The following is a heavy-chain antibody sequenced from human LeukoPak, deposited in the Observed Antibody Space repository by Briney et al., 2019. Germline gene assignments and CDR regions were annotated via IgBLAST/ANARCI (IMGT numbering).Heavy chain of an antibody. CDR3: ARRDGDYDGAHFDY. V-gene: IGHV4-59*08. CDR2: IYYSGST. J-gene: IGHJ4*02. CDR1: GGSISSYY. D-gene: IGHD4-17*01. Sequence: SETLSLTCTVSGGSISSYYWSWFRQPPGKGLEWIGYIYYSGSTNYNPSLKSRVTISVDTSKNQFSLNLSSVTAADTAVYYCARRDGDYDGAHFDYWGQGNLVTVSS.